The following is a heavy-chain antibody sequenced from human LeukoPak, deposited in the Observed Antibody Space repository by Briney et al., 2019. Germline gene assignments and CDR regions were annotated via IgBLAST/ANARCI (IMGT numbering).Heavy chain of an antibody. J-gene: IGHJ4*02. V-gene: IGHV4-39*07. CDR2: IYYSGST. CDR3: ARGGYSSSWYWSFDY. CDR1: GGSISSSSYY. Sequence: SETLSLTCTVSGGSISSSSYYWGWIRQPPGKGLEWIGSIYYSGSTYYNPSLKSRVTISVDTSKNQFSLKLSSVTAADTAVYYCARGGYSSSWYWSFDYWGQGTLVTVSS. D-gene: IGHD6-13*01.